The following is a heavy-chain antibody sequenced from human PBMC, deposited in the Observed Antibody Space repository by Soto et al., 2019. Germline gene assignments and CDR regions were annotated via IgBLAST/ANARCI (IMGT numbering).Heavy chain of an antibody. Sequence: PGGSLRLSCAASGFTFSSYAMSWVRQAPGKGLEWVSAISGSGGSTYYADSVKGRFTISRDNSKNTLYLQMNSLRAEDTAVYYCAKVPAVLGTTPNYFDYWGQGTLVTVSS. CDR1: GFTFSSYA. J-gene: IGHJ4*02. CDR3: AKVPAVLGTTPNYFDY. CDR2: ISGSGGST. V-gene: IGHV3-23*01. D-gene: IGHD4-17*01.